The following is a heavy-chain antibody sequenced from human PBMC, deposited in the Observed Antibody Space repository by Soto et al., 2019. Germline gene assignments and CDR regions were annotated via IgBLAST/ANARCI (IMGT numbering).Heavy chain of an antibody. V-gene: IGHV4-31*03. CDR1: AGSISSGTYY. J-gene: IGHJ5*02. CDR3: ARGNDFRTGWFDP. D-gene: IGHD4-4*01. CDR2: MYYSGTT. Sequence: QVQLQESGPGLVKPSQTLSLTCTVSAGSISSGTYYWNWIRQHPGKGLEWIGYMYYSGTTYYNPSLHSRLTISGDTSKNQFSLKLSSVTVADTAVYYCARGNDFRTGWFDPWGQGIMVTVSS.